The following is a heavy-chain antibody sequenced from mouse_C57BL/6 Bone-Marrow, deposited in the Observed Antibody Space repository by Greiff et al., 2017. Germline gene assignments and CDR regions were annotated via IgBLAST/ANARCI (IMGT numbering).Heavy chain of an antibody. Sequence: VQLQQSGPELARPWASVKISCQAFYTFSSRVHFAIRDTNYWMQWVKQRPGKGLEWMGAIYPGNGDTSYHQKFKGKATLTADKSSSTAYMQLSSLTSEESAVYYCAFTVVATDWYFDDWGKGTTVTVSS. V-gene: IGHV1-87*01. CDR2: GKGLEWMG. CDR3: SEESAVYYCAFTVVATDWYFDD. D-gene: IGHD1-1*01. CDR1: YTFSSRVH. J-gene: IGHJ1*03.